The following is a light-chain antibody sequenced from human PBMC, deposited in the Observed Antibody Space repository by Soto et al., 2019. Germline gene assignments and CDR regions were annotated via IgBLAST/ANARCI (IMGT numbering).Light chain of an antibody. V-gene: IGLV2-14*01. CDR3: SSYTGSSTLL. CDR2: EVS. CDR1: SRDVGGYNY. Sequence: QSALTQPASVSGSPGQSITISCTGTSRDVGGYNYVSWYHQHPGKAPKLMIYEVSNRPSGVSNRFSGSKSGKTASLTISGPQAEYGGDYYCSSYTGSSTLLFGGGTKLTVL. J-gene: IGLJ2*01.